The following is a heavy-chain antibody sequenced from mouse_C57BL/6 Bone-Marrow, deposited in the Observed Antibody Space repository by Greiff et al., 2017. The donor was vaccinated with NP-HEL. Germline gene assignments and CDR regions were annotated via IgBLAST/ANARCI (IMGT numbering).Heavy chain of an antibody. CDR2: IYPGDGDT. D-gene: IGHD2-5*01. CDR1: GYAFSSYW. Sequence: QVQLQQSGAELVKPGASVKISCKASGYAFSSYWMNWVKQRPGKGLEWIGQIYPGDGDTNYNGKFKGKATLTADKSSSTAYMQLSSLTSEDSAVYFCARVGYYSNYVGFAYWGQGTLVTVSA. J-gene: IGHJ3*01. CDR3: ARVGYYSNYVGFAY. V-gene: IGHV1-80*01.